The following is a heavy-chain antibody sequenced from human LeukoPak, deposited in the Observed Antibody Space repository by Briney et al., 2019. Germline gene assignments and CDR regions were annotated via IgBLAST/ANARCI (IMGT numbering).Heavy chain of an antibody. CDR1: GFTFSSYG. CDR3: ARDFGSYRFDY. J-gene: IGHJ4*02. CDR2: IWYDGSNK. V-gene: IGHV3-33*01. D-gene: IGHD1-26*01. Sequence: PGRSLRLSCAASGFTFSSYGMHWVRQAPGKGLEWVAVIWYDGSNKYYADSVKGRFTISRDNSKNTLYLQMNSLRAEDTAVYYCARDFGSYRFDYWGQGTLVTVSS.